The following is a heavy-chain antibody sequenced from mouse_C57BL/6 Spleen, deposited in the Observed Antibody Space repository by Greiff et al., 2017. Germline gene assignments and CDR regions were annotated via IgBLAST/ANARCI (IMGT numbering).Heavy chain of an antibody. V-gene: IGHV14-1*01. J-gene: IGHJ2*01. CDR1: GFTIKDYY. D-gene: IGHD1-1*01. Sequence: EVQLQQSGAELVRPGASVKLSCTASGFTIKDYYMHWVKQRPEQGLEWIGRIDPEDGDTEYAPKFQGKATMTAATSSNTAYLQLSSLTSEDTAVYYYTPLTYTTSVNYWGQGTTLTVSS. CDR2: IDPEDGDT. CDR3: TPLTYTTSVNY.